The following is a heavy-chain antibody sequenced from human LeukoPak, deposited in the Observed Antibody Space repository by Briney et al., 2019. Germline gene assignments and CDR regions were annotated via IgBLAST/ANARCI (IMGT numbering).Heavy chain of an antibody. V-gene: IGHV4-38-2*02. D-gene: IGHD3-10*01. CDR2: IFYSGST. Sequence: SETLSLTCSVSGYSISSGYYWDWIRQPPGKGLEWIGNIFYSGSTYYSPSLRSRVTISLDTSRNQFSLKLNSVTAADTAVYYCAKSNGYGLVDIWGQGTMVTVSS. J-gene: IGHJ3*02. CDR3: AKSNGYGLVDI. CDR1: GYSISSGYY.